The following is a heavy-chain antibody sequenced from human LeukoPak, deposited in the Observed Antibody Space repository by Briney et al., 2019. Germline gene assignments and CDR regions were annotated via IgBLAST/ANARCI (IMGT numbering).Heavy chain of an antibody. CDR3: ARAQGSYYHYYMDV. CDR2: ISGSGGGT. J-gene: IGHJ6*03. D-gene: IGHD1-26*01. CDR1: GFTFSSYG. V-gene: IGHV3-23*01. Sequence: GGSLRLSCAASGFTFSSYGMHWVRQAPGKGLEWVSAISGSGGGTYYADSVKGRFTISRDNSKNTLYLQMNSLRAEDTAVYYCARAQGSYYHYYMDVWGKGTTVTVSS.